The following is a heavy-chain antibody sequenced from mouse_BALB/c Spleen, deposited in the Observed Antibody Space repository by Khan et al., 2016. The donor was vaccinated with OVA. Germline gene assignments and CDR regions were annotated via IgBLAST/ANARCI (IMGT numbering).Heavy chain of an antibody. D-gene: IGHD2-4*01. CDR2: IWSGGTT. CDR3: ARNYDYDEGLAY. V-gene: IGHV2-2*02. Sequence: QVQLKQSGPGLVQPSQSLSITCTVPGFSLTTYGVHWVRQSPGKGLEWLGVIWSGGTTDYSAAFISRLSITKDNSKSQVFFKMNSLQANDTAIYYCARNYDYDEGLAYRGQGNLVTGFA. CDR1: GFSLTTYG. J-gene: IGHJ3*01.